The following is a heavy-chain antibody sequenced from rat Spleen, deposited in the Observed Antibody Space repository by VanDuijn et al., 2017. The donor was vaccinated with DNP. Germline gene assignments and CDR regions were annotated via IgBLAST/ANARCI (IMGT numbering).Heavy chain of an antibody. V-gene: IGHV5-7*01. CDR1: GFTFSDFN. J-gene: IGHJ2*01. Sequence: EVQLVESGGGLVQPGRSLKLSCVASGFTFSDFNMAWVRQAPKKGLEWVATINYDGSNVNYRDSVKGRFTASRDNTKSTLYLQMDSLRSEDTATYYCARQDYWGQGVMVTVSS. CDR3: ARQDY. CDR2: INYDGSNV.